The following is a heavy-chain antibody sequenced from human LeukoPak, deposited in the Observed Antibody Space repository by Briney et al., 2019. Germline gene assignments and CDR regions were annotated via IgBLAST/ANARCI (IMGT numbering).Heavy chain of an antibody. V-gene: IGHV4-59*01. Sequence: PSETLSLTCTVSGGSISSYYWSWIRQPPGKGLERIGYIYYSGSTNYNPSLKSRVTISVDTSKNQFSLKLSSVTAADTAVYYCARGWDTAMAYFDYWGQGTLVTVSS. CDR1: GGSISSYY. D-gene: IGHD5-18*01. J-gene: IGHJ4*02. CDR3: ARGWDTAMAYFDY. CDR2: IYYSGST.